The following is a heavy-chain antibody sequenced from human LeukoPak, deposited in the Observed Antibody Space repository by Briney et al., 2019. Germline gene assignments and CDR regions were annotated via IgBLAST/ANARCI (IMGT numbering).Heavy chain of an antibody. CDR3: ARAPLRPYGEDYWYFDL. Sequence: PSETLSLTCTVSGVSISSSNSYWGWIRQPPGKGLEWIGYIYYSGSTNYNPSLKSRVTISVDTSKNQFSLKLSSVTTADTAVYYCARAPLRPYGEDYWYFDLWGRGTLVTVSS. CDR1: GVSISSSNSY. D-gene: IGHD4-17*01. V-gene: IGHV4-61*05. CDR2: IYYSGST. J-gene: IGHJ2*01.